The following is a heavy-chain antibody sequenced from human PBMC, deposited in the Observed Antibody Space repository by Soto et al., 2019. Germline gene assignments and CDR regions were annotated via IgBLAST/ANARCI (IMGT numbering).Heavy chain of an antibody. CDR3: ARSQAYYDILTA. J-gene: IGHJ4*02. V-gene: IGHV3-74*01. D-gene: IGHD3-9*01. Sequence: GGSLRLCCAASGFTFSVYGMSWVRQAPGKGLVWVSRISSDGSSTSYADSVKGRFTISRDNAKNTLYLQMNSLRAEDTAVYYCARSQAYYDILTAWGQGTLVTVSS. CDR2: ISSDGSST. CDR1: GFTFSVYG.